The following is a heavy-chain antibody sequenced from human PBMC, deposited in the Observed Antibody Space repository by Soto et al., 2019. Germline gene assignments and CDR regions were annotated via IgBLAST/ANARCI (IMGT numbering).Heavy chain of an antibody. CDR1: GGSISSGGYS. J-gene: IGHJ4*02. V-gene: IGHV4-30-2*01. CDR3: ASGQQLVRNY. Sequence: QLQLQESGSGLVKPSQTLSLTCAVSGGSISSGGYSWSWIRQPPGKGLEWIGYIYHSGSTYYNPSLKSRVTIXVXXSKNQFXXXXXXXTAADTAVYYCASGQQLVRNYWGQGTLVTVSS. CDR2: IYHSGST. D-gene: IGHD6-13*01.